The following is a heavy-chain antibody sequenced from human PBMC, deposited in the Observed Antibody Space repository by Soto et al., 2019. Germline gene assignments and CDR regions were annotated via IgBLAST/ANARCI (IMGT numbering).Heavy chain of an antibody. D-gene: IGHD3-10*01. CDR3: ARDPGSGSYYGWFDP. Sequence: SESLSPTCPVSGGSLSRYYCNWIRQPPGKGLEWIGYIYYSGSTNYNPSLKSRVTISVDTSKNQFSLKLSSVTAADTAVYYCARDPGSGSYYGWFDPWGQGTLVTVS. V-gene: IGHV4-59*01. CDR2: IYYSGST. J-gene: IGHJ5*02. CDR1: GGSLSRYY.